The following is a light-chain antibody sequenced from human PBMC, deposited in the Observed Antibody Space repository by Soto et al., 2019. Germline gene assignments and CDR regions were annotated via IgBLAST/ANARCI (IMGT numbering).Light chain of an antibody. Sequence: EIVMTQSPVTLSVSPGERATLSCRASQSVNSNLAWYQQKPGQAPRLLIYGASTRATGIPARFSGSGSGTEFTLTISSLQSEDFAVYYCQQYDNWPPLTFGGGPKVEIK. CDR1: QSVNSN. J-gene: IGKJ4*01. CDR2: GAS. CDR3: QQYDNWPPLT. V-gene: IGKV3-15*01.